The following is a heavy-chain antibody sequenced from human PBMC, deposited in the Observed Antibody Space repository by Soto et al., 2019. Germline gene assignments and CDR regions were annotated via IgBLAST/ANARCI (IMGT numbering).Heavy chain of an antibody. Sequence: PSETLSLTCTVSGASISGFYWSWIRKSAGKGLEWIGRIYATGTTDYNPSLKSRVMMSVDTSKKQFSLKLRSVTAADTAVYYCVRDGTKSLRDWFDPWGQGISVTVAS. J-gene: IGHJ5*02. CDR3: VRDGTKSLRDWFDP. CDR1: GASISGFY. D-gene: IGHD1-1*01. V-gene: IGHV4-4*07. CDR2: IYATGTT.